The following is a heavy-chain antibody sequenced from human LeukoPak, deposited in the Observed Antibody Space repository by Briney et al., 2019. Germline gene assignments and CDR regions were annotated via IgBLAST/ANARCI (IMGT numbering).Heavy chain of an antibody. Sequence: ASVKVSCKASGGTFSSYAISWVRQAPGQGLEWMGRIIPILGIANYAQKFQGRVTITADKSTSTAYMELSRLRSEDTAVYDCARFPLDRDDNWFDPWCQGTLVTVSS. J-gene: IGHJ5*02. CDR2: IIPILGIA. V-gene: IGHV1-69*04. CDR3: ARFPLDRDDNWFDP. CDR1: GGTFSSYA. D-gene: IGHD3/OR15-3a*01.